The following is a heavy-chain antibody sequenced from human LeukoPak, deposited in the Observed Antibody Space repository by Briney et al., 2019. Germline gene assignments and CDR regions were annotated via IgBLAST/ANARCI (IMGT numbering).Heavy chain of an antibody. J-gene: IGHJ4*02. CDR2: ISSSSSYI. CDR3: ARDLFMNDILTGYSIPYFDY. D-gene: IGHD3-9*01. CDR1: GFTFISYS. V-gene: IGHV3-21*01. Sequence: PGGSLRLSCAASGFTFISYSMNWVRQAPGKGLEWVSSISSSSSYIYYADSVKGRFTISRDNAKNSLYLQMNSLRAEDTAVYYCARDLFMNDILTGYSIPYFDYWGQGTLVTVSS.